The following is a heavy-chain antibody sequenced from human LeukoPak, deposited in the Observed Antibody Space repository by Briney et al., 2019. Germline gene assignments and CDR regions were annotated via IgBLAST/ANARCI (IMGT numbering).Heavy chain of an antibody. CDR1: GGSISSYY. V-gene: IGHV4-59*08. D-gene: IGHD3-22*01. CDR2: IYYSGST. Sequence: SETLSLTCTVSGGSISSYYWSWIRQPPGKGLEWIGYIYYSGSTNYNPSLKSRVTISVDTSKDQFSLKLSSVTAADTAVYYCARHGPYYDIGWLDPWGQGTLVTVSS. CDR3: ARHGPYYDIGWLDP. J-gene: IGHJ5*02.